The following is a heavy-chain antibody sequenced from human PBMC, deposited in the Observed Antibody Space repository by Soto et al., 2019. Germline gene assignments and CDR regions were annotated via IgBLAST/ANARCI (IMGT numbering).Heavy chain of an antibody. CDR3: AIHDYGDYSST. Sequence: GGSLRLSCAASGFTFSDYYMSWIRQAPGKGLEWVSYISSSSSYTNYADSVKGRFTISRDNAKNSLYLQMNSLRAEDTAVYYCAIHDYGDYSSTWGQGTMVTVYS. CDR2: ISSSSSYT. V-gene: IGHV3-11*06. J-gene: IGHJ5*02. D-gene: IGHD4-17*01. CDR1: GFTFSDYY.